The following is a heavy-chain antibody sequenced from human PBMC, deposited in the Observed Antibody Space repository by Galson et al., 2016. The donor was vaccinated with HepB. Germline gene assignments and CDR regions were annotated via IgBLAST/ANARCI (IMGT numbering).Heavy chain of an antibody. CDR3: AIPPGLLWGWFDP. CDR2: IIPIFGTA. Sequence: SVKVSCKASGYMFTTYGVSWVRQAPGQGLEWMGGIIPIFGTANYAQKFQGRVTITADESTSTAYMELSSLRSEDTAVYYCAIPPGLLWGWFDPWGQGTLVTVSS. CDR1: GYMFTTYG. J-gene: IGHJ5*02. V-gene: IGHV1-69*13. D-gene: IGHD2-2*01.